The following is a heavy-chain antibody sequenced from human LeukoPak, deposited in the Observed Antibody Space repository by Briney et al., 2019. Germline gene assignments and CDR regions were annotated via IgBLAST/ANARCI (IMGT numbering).Heavy chain of an antibody. D-gene: IGHD3-22*01. CDR3: ARFVWDDSSGYYPPTAAFDY. CDR2: IYHSGST. V-gene: IGHV4-38-2*02. J-gene: IGHJ4*02. CDR1: GYSISSGYY. Sequence: SETLSLTCTVSGYSISSGYYWGWMRQPPGRGLEWIGSIYHSGSTYYNPSLKSRVTISVDTSKNQFSLKLSSVTAADTAVYYCARFVWDDSSGYYPPTAAFDYWGQGTLVTVSS.